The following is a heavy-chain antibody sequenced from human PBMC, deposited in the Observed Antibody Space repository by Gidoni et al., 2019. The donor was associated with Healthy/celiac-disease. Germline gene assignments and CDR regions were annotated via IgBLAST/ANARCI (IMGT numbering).Heavy chain of an antibody. CDR3: ARPGYSSGEGAFDI. J-gene: IGHJ3*02. CDR1: GGSFSGYY. V-gene: IGHV4-34*01. CDR2: INHSGST. D-gene: IGHD6-19*01. Sequence: QVQLQQWGAGLFKPSATLSLTCAVYGGSFSGYYWSWIRQPPGKGLEWIGEINHSGSTNYNPSLKSRVTISVDTSKNQFSLKLSSVTAADTAVYYCARPGYSSGEGAFDIWGQGTMVTVSS.